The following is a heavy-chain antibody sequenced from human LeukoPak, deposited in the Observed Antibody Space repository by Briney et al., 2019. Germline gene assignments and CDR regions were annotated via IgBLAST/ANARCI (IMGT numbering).Heavy chain of an antibody. Sequence: GGSLRLSCAASGFTFSSYEMNWVRQAPGKGLEXXSYISSSGSTIYYADSVKGRFTISRDNAKNSLYLQMNSLRAEDTAVYYCARVVEVWYSMDVWGKGATVTVSS. CDR2: ISSSGSTI. CDR1: GFTFSSYE. CDR3: ARVVEVWYSMDV. D-gene: IGHD2-21*01. J-gene: IGHJ6*04. V-gene: IGHV3-48*03.